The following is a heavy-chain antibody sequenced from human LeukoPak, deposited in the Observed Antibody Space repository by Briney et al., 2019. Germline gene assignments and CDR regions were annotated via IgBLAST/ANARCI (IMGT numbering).Heavy chain of an antibody. D-gene: IGHD3-3*01. J-gene: IGHJ5*02. Sequence: ASVKVSCKVSGYTLTELSMHWVRQAPGKGLEWMGGFDPEDGETIYAQKFQGRVTMTEDTSTDTAYMELSSLRSEDTAVYYCATVNTIFGVVQNWFDPWGQETLVTVSS. V-gene: IGHV1-24*01. CDR1: GYTLTELS. CDR3: ATVNTIFGVVQNWFDP. CDR2: FDPEDGET.